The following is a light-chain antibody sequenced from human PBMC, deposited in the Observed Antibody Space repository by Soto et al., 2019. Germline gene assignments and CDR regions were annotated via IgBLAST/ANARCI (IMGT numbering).Light chain of an antibody. CDR2: GNS. CDR3: QSYDSSLSGSVV. V-gene: IGLV1-40*01. CDR1: SANIGAGSD. Sequence: QSVLTQPPSVSGAPGQRVTISCTGSSANIGAGSDVHWYQQLPGTAPKILIYGNSNRPSGVPDRFSGSKSGTSASLAITGLQAEDESEYSCQSYDSSLSGSVVFGGGTKLTVL. J-gene: IGLJ2*01.